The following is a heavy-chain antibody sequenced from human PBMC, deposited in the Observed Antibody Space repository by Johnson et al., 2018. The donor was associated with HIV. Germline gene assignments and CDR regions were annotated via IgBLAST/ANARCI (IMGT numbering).Heavy chain of an antibody. CDR2: ISYDASNK. D-gene: IGHD3-3*01. CDR3: AKDATDFDFWSGPGPDHGISDV. J-gene: IGHJ3*01. CDR1: GFTFSDHA. V-gene: IGHV3-30-3*01. Sequence: VQLLESGGGVVHPGRSLRVSCAASGFTFSDHAIHWVRQAPGKGLEWVAVISYDASNKYFGDSVKGRFTISRDNSQNTLYLQMNSLRAEDTAVYYCAKDATDFDFWSGPGPDHGISDVWGQGTMVTVSS.